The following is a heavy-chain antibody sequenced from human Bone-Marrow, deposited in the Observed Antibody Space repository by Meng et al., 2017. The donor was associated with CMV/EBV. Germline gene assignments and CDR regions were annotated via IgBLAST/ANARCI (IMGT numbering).Heavy chain of an antibody. J-gene: IGHJ4*02. CDR1: GFTFSSYW. Sequence: EGSLRLSCAASGFTFSSYWMSWVRQVPGKGLEWVANIKQDGSEKYYVDSVKGRFTISRDNAKNSLYLQRNSLRAEDTAVYYCARGKGPPTYWGQGTLVTVSS. CDR2: IKQDGSEK. CDR3: ARGKGPPTY. V-gene: IGHV3-7*01.